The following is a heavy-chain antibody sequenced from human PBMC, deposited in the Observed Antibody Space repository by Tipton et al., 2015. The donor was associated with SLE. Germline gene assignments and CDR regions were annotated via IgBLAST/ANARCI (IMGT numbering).Heavy chain of an antibody. CDR1: GGSISSSIYY. CDR2: IYYSGRT. D-gene: IGHD1-26*01. Sequence: TLSLTCTVSGGSISSSIYYWGWIRQPPGKGLEWIGSIYYSGRTYYNPSLKSRVTVSVDKSKSHFSLELNSVTAADTAVYYCARELVGATYFDYWGQGTLVTVSS. V-gene: IGHV4-39*07. J-gene: IGHJ4*02. CDR3: ARELVGATYFDY.